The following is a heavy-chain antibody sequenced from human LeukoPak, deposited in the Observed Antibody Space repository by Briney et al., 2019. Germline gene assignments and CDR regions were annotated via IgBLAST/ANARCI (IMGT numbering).Heavy chain of an antibody. J-gene: IGHJ4*02. CDR1: GYSFTSYW. V-gene: IGHV5-10-1*01. CDR2: IDPSDSYT. CDR3: ARHKRLLYYDILTLPDY. D-gene: IGHD3-9*01. Sequence: GESLKISCKGSGYSFTSYWISWVRQMPGKGLEWMGRIDPSDSYTNYSPSFQGHVTISADKSISTAYLQWSSLKASDTAMYYCARHKRLLYYDILTLPDYWGQGTLVTVSS.